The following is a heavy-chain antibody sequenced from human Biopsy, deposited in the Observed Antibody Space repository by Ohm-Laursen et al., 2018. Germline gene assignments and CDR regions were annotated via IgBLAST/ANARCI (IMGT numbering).Heavy chain of an antibody. CDR3: ARVGAGAPSIDYFDY. V-gene: IGHV4-59*01. CDR2: VYYTGST. Sequence: SETLSLTCTVSGDSISSYYWSWIRQPPGKGLQWIGYVYYTGSTDYNPSLQSRVTISVDTSKNHFSLRLRSVTPADTAVYYCARVGAGAPSIDYFDYWGQGALVTVSS. D-gene: IGHD1-26*01. J-gene: IGHJ4*02. CDR1: GDSISSYY.